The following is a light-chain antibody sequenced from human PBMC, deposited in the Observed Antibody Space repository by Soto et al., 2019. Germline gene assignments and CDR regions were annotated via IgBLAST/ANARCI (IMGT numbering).Light chain of an antibody. CDR1: QSVSSSN. CDR3: QQYGSSPNT. CDR2: GTS. V-gene: IGKV3-20*01. Sequence: DIVLTQSPGTLSLSPGERATLSCRASQSVSSSNLAWYQQNPGQAPWLLISGTSSRATGVPDRFSGSGSGTDFTLTISRQEPEDFAVYYCQQYGSSPNTFGQGTKLEIK. J-gene: IGKJ2*01.